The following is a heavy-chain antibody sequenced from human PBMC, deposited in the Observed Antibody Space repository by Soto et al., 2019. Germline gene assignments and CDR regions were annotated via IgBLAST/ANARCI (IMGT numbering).Heavy chain of an antibody. CDR3: VSTINGYFEY. Sequence: GESLKIACNGSGHSFVTHWIGWVRQMPGKGLEWMGIIYPGDSETKYSPSFQGQVTISADKSISTAYLQWSSLKASDTALYYCVSTINGYFEYWGQGTLVTVSS. V-gene: IGHV5-51*01. CDR2: IYPGDSET. J-gene: IGHJ4*02. D-gene: IGHD3-9*01. CDR1: GHSFVTHW.